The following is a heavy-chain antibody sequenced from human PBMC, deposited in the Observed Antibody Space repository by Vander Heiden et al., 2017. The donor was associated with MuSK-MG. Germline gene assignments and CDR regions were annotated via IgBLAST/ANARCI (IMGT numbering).Heavy chain of an antibody. J-gene: IGHJ5*02. CDR3: AREEWEMRS. V-gene: IGHV4-39*07. Sequence: QLQLQESGPGLVKPWETLSLTCTVSGASISNSNYYWGWVRQPPGKGLEWIGSNFYSGNTYYNPSLKSRVAISVDTSTNQFSLNLNSVTAADTAVYYCAREEWEMRSWGQGTLVIVSS. D-gene: IGHD1-26*01. CDR1: GASISNSNYY. CDR2: NFYSGNT.